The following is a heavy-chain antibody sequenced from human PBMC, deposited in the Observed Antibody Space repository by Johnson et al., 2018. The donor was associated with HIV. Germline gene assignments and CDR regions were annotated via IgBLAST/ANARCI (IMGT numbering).Heavy chain of an antibody. V-gene: IGHV3-30-3*01. CDR2: MSYDAINN. J-gene: IGHJ3*02. D-gene: IGHD6-6*01. CDR3: ARDSSNSFRFEMYAFDI. Sequence: QVQLVESGGGVVQPGRSLRLSCAASGFTFSSNPMHLVRQAPGKGLEWVAVMSYDAINNYYAYSVKGRFTISRDNSKNTLYLQMNSLRPEDTAVYYCARDSSNSFRFEMYAFDIWGQGTMVTVSS. CDR1: GFTFSSNP.